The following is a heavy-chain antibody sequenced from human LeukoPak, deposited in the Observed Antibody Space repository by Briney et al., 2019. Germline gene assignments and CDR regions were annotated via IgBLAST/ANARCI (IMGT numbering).Heavy chain of an antibody. V-gene: IGHV3-30-3*01. D-gene: IGHD3-10*01. Sequence: GGSLRLSCAASGFTFSSYAMHWVRQAPGKGLEWVAVLSYDGSNKYYADSVKGRFTISRDNSKNTLYLQMNSLRAEDTAVYYCARDAHYYGSGGYFDYWGQGTLVTVSS. J-gene: IGHJ4*02. CDR1: GFTFSSYA. CDR3: ARDAHYYGSGGYFDY. CDR2: LSYDGSNK.